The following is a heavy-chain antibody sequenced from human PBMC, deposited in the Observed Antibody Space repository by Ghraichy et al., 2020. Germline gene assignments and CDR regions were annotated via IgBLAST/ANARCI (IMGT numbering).Heavy chain of an antibody. CDR2: ISGSGNTA. CDR3: AKAGYCTGDGCPAYYFYGLDV. D-gene: IGHD2-8*02. J-gene: IGHJ6*02. CDR1: GFTFSDYA. Sequence: GGSLRLSCAASGFTFSDYAMAWVRQAPGKGLEWVSAISGSGNTALYADSLKGRFTISRDNSKNTLYLQMHSQGVEDTALYYCAKAGYCTGDGCPAYYFYGLDVWGQGTTVTVSS. V-gene: IGHV3-23*01.